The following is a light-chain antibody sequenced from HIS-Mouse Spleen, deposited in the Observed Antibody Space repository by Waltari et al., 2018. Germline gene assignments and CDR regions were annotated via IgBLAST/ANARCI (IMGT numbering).Light chain of an antibody. CDR3: SVYTSSSPYVV. CDR1: SSDVVGYNY. Sequence: QSALTQPASVSGSPGQSITISCTGTSSDVVGYNYVSWYQQPPGKAPILMIYEVSNRPSGVSNRFSGSKSGNTASLTISGLEAGDEADYYCSVYTSSSPYVVFGGGTKLTVL. V-gene: IGLV2-14*01. J-gene: IGLJ2*01. CDR2: EVS.